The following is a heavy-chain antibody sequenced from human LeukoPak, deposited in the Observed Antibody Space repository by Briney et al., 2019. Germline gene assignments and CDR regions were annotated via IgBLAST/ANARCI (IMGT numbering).Heavy chain of an antibody. V-gene: IGHV4-31*03. CDR1: GGSISSGGYY. D-gene: IGHD6-13*01. CDR2: IYYSGST. Sequence: SETLSLTCTVSGGSISSGGYYWSWIRQHPGKGLEWIGYIYYSGSTYYNPSLKSRVTISVYTSKNQFSLKLSSVTAADTAVYYCARYSLDGVSPIDYWGQGTLVTVSS. CDR3: ARYSLDGVSPIDY. J-gene: IGHJ4*02.